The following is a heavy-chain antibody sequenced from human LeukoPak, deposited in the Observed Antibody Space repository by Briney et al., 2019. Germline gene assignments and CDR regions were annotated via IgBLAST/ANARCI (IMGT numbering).Heavy chain of an antibody. D-gene: IGHD2-2*01. Sequence: ASVKVSCKASGYTFTAYSMHWVRQAPGQGLEYMGWLNPNSGDTNYAQKFQGRVTMTRDTSMSTAYMELSGLRFDDTAVYYCARDGEVRQGHCSTTSCPVDYWGQGILITVSS. CDR2: LNPNSGDT. CDR3: ARDGEVRQGHCSTTSCPVDY. J-gene: IGHJ4*02. V-gene: IGHV1-2*02. CDR1: GYTFTAYS.